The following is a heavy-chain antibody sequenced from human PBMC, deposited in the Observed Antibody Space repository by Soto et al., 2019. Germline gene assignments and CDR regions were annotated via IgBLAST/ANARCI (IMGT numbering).Heavy chain of an antibody. CDR1: GFSLSTSGVG. CDR2: IYWDDDK. CDR3: ARTCDWLNYYYYYGMDV. V-gene: IGHV2-5*02. Sequence: SGPTLVNPTQTLTLTCTFSGFSLSTSGVGVGWIRQPPGKALEWLALIYWDDDKRYSPSLKSRLTITKDTSKNQVVLTMTNMDPVDTATYYCARTCDWLNYYYYYGMDVWGQGTTVTVSS. D-gene: IGHD3-9*01. J-gene: IGHJ6*02.